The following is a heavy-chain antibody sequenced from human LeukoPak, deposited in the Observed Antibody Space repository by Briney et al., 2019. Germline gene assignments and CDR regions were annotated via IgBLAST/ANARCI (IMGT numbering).Heavy chain of an antibody. J-gene: IGHJ5*02. CDR2: MYYGGSP. Sequence: PSDTLSLTCTVSGGSISSFYWSWIRQPPGKGLEWIGYMYYGGSPNYNPSLKSRVITSLDTSKKHFSLKLNSVTTADTAVYYCVTGRYSYGWYDHWGQGILVIVS. CDR3: VTGRYSYGWYDH. D-gene: IGHD1-26*01. V-gene: IGHV4-59*07. CDR1: GGSISSFY.